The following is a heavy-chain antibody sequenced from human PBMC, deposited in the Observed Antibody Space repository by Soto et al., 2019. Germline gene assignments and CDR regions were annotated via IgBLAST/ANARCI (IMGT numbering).Heavy chain of an antibody. CDR2: VYYSGTT. D-gene: IGHD6-19*01. V-gene: IGHV4-61*01. CDR1: GGSVSNKTYY. Sequence: PSETLSLTCSVSGGSVSNKTYYWSWIRQPPGKRLEWIGYVYYSGTTNYNPSLKSRVTISVDLSKNQFSLRLSSVTTADTALYYCARDGPIAVAGTSWFDPWGQGTLVTVSS. CDR3: ARDGPIAVAGTSWFDP. J-gene: IGHJ5*02.